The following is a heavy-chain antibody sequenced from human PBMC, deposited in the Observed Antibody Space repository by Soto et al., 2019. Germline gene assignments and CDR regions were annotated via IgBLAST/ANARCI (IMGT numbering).Heavy chain of an antibody. Sequence: GGSLRLSCAASGFTFSSYAMSWVRQAPGKGLEWVSAISGSGGSTYYADSVKGRFTISRDNSKNTLYLQMNSLRAKDTAVYYCAKVEYSSSSWLGYYYYGMDVWGQGTTVTVSS. CDR2: ISGSGGST. D-gene: IGHD6-6*01. CDR1: GFTFSSYA. J-gene: IGHJ6*02. CDR3: AKVEYSSSSWLGYYYYGMDV. V-gene: IGHV3-23*01.